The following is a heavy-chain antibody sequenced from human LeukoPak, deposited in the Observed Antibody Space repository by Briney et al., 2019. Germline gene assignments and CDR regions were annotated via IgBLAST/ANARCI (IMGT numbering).Heavy chain of an antibody. CDR1: GFTFSSYG. CDR2: IPYDGAYK. D-gene: IGHD3-22*01. J-gene: IGHJ4*02. Sequence: GGSLRLSCAASGFTFSSYGMHWVRQAPGKGLEWVAFIPYDGAYKYYADSVKGRFTISRDDSNNMVYLQVSSLRPEDTAVYYCVKGDSKSSGYSFDHWGQGTLVTVSS. V-gene: IGHV3-30*02. CDR3: VKGDSKSSGYSFDH.